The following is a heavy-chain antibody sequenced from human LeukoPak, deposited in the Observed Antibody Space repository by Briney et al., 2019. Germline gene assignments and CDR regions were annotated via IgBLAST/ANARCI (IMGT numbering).Heavy chain of an antibody. CDR3: AKRRSSWYYFDY. V-gene: IGHV3-21*04. Sequence: GGSLRLSCAASGFTFSSYSMNWVRQAPGKGLEWVSSISSSSYIYYADSVKGRSTISRDNAKNSLYLQMNSLRAEDTAVYYCAKRRSSWYYFDYWGQGTLVTVSS. CDR2: ISSSSYI. D-gene: IGHD6-13*01. J-gene: IGHJ4*02. CDR1: GFTFSSYS.